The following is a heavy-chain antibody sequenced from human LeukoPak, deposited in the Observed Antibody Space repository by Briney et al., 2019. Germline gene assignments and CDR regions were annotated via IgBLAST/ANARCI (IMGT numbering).Heavy chain of an antibody. V-gene: IGHV4-30-2*01. D-gene: IGHD3-10*01. J-gene: IGHJ6*03. Sequence: PSQTLSLTCTVSGGSISSGGYYWSWIRQPPGKGLEWIGYIYHSGSTYYNPSLKSRVTISVDRSKNQFSLKLSSVTAADTAVYYCARTERGRNYYYYYMDVWGKGTTVTVSS. CDR2: IYHSGST. CDR3: ARTERGRNYYYYYMDV. CDR1: GGSISSGGYY.